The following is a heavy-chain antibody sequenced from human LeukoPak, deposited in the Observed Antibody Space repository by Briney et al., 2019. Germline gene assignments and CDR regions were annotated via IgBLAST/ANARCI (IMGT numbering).Heavy chain of an antibody. D-gene: IGHD3-10*01. J-gene: IGHJ6*03. Sequence: GGSLRLSCAASGFTFSSYSMNWVRQAPGKGLEWVSYISSSSSTIYYADSVKGRFTISRDNAKNSLYLQMNSLRAEDTAVYYCARFGELSVGYYYYMDVWGKGTTATVSS. CDR1: GFTFSSYS. CDR2: ISSSSSTI. CDR3: ARFGELSVGYYYYMDV. V-gene: IGHV3-48*01.